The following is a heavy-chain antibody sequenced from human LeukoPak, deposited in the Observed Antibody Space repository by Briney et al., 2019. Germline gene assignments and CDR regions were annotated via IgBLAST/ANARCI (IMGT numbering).Heavy chain of an antibody. CDR2: MNPNSGNT. V-gene: IGHV1-8*01. CDR1: GYTFTIYD. D-gene: IGHD5-18*01. J-gene: IGHJ4*02. CDR3: ARVVDTAMANIDY. Sequence: ASVTVSFTASGYTFTIYDINWVRQATGQGLEWMGWMNPNSGNTGYAQKFQGRVTMTRNTSISTAYMELSSLRSEDTAVYYCARVVDTAMANIDYWGQGTLVTVSS.